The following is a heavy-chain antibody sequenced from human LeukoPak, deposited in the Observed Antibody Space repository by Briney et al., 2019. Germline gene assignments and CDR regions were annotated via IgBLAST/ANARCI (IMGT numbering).Heavy chain of an antibody. Sequence: RGESLKISCKGSGYSFTSYWIGWVRQMPGKSLEWMGIIYPGDSDTRYSPSFQGQVTISADKSISTAYLQWSSLKASDTAMYYCARHRYCSGGSCYSDYWGQGTLVTVSS. CDR3: ARHRYCSGGSCYSDY. D-gene: IGHD2-15*01. V-gene: IGHV5-51*01. J-gene: IGHJ4*02. CDR1: GYSFTSYW. CDR2: IYPGDSDT.